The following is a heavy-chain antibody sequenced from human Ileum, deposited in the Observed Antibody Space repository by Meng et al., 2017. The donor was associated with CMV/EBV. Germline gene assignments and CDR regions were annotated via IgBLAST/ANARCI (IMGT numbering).Heavy chain of an antibody. CDR1: GYTFTDYY. CDR2: IHPNSGDT. J-gene: IGHJ4*02. Sequence: SVQVSCKASGYTFTDYYMHWVRQAPGQGLEWMGRIHPNSGDTVYAQKFQGRVTLTRDTSISTAYMEVSSLRSDDTAVYYCARNYRDYWGQGTLVTVSS. V-gene: IGHV1-2*06. D-gene: IGHD3-10*01. CDR3: ARNYRDY.